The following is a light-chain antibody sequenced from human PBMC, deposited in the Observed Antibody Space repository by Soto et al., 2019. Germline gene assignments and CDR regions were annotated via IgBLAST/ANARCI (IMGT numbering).Light chain of an antibody. CDR2: DAS. CDR1: QSISSF. CDR3: QQRSNWPPLT. V-gene: IGKV3-11*01. J-gene: IGKJ4*01. Sequence: EIVLTQSPATLSLSPGERATLSCRASQSISSFLGWYQQKPGQAPRLLIYDASTRATGIPARFSGSGPGTDFTLTISSLEPEDSAIYYCQQRSNWPPLTFGGGTKVEIK.